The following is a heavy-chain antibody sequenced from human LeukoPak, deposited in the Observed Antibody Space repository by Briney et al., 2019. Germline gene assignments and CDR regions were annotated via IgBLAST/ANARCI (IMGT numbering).Heavy chain of an antibody. CDR2: IKSKTDGGTT. CDR3: TTEGRYSYGSNDY. V-gene: IGHV3-15*01. D-gene: IGHD5-18*01. J-gene: IGHJ4*02. CDR1: GFAFSNAW. Sequence: PGGSLRLSCAASGFAFSNAWMSWVRQAPGKGLEWVGRIKSKTDGGTTDYAAPVKGRFTISRDDSKNTLYLQMNSLKTEDTAVYYCTTEGRYSYGSNDYWGQGTLVTVSS.